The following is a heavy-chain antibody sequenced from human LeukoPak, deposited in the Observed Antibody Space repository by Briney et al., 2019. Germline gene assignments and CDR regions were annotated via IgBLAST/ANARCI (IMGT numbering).Heavy chain of an antibody. J-gene: IGHJ4*02. Sequence: SETLSLTCTVSGGSISSYYWSWIRQPPGKGLEWIGYIYYSGSTNYNPSLKSRVTISVDTSKNQFSLKLSSVTAADTAVYYCARDRSSLRIPDYWGQGTLVTVSS. D-gene: IGHD6-6*01. CDR3: ARDRSSLRIPDY. CDR1: GGSISSYY. V-gene: IGHV4-59*01. CDR2: IYYSGST.